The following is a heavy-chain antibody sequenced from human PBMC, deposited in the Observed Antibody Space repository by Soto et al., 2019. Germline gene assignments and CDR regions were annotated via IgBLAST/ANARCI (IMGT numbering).Heavy chain of an antibody. D-gene: IGHD6-19*01. J-gene: IGHJ6*02. CDR3: AIYARLGIAVADDYYYGMDV. V-gene: IGHV1-69*01. CDR1: GGTFSSYA. Sequence: QVQLVQSGAEVKKPGSSVKVSCKASGGTFSSYAISWVRQAPGQGLEWMGGIIPIFGTANYAQKFQGRVTITADESTSTAYMELSSLRSEDTAVYYRAIYARLGIAVADDYYYGMDVWGQGTTVTVSS. CDR2: IIPIFGTA.